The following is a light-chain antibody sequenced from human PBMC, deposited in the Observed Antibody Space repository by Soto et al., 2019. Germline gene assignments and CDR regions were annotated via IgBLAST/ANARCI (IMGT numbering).Light chain of an antibody. V-gene: IGKV1-5*03. CDR2: EAS. J-gene: IGKJ4*01. CDR1: QRISSW. Sequence: DIQMTQSPSTLSASVGDRVTITCRASQRISSWLAWYQQKPGKAPNLLIYEASSLESGAPSRFSGSGSGTEFTLTISSLQPDDLATYYCQQYNSSPLTFGGGTKVEIK. CDR3: QQYNSSPLT.